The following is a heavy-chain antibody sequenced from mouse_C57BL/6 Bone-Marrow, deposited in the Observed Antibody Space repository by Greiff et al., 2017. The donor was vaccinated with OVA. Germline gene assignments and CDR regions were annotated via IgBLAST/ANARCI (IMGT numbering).Heavy chain of an antibody. D-gene: IGHD2-1*01. J-gene: IGHJ4*01. Sequence: EVQLQQSGPELVKPGASVKISCKASGYTFTDYYMNWVKQSHGKSLEWIGDINPNNGGTSYNQKFKGKATLTVDKSSSTADMELRSLTSEDSAVYYCAREPRYGNCDYYAMDYWGQGTSVTVSS. CDR2: INPNNGGT. V-gene: IGHV1-26*01. CDR1: GYTFTDYY. CDR3: AREPRYGNCDYYAMDY.